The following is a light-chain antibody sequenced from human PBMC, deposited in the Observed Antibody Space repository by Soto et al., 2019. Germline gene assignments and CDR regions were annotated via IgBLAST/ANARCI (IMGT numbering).Light chain of an antibody. V-gene: IGKV1-8*01. CDR1: QGISSY. CDR3: QQYYSYPLT. CDR2: AAS. J-gene: IGKJ4*01. Sequence: AIRMTQSPSSLSASTGDRVTITCRASQGISSYLAWYQQKPGKAPKLLIYAASTLQSGVPSRFSGSEGSGTDFTLTISCLQSEDFATYYCQQYYSYPLTFGGGTKVEIK.